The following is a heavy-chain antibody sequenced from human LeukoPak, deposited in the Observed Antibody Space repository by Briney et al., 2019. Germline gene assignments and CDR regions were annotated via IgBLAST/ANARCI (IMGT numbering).Heavy chain of an antibody. CDR1: GSTFSRYG. Sequence: GGSLRLSCAAPGSTFSRYGMNWVRQAPGKGLEWVSFISSSSSYIYYADSVKGRFTISRDNAKNTLNLQMNSLRAEDTAVYYCARDLGQYYDTSDNWFDPWGQGTLVTVSS. CDR3: ARDLGQYYDTSDNWFDP. D-gene: IGHD3-22*01. V-gene: IGHV3-21*01. J-gene: IGHJ5*02. CDR2: ISSSSSYI.